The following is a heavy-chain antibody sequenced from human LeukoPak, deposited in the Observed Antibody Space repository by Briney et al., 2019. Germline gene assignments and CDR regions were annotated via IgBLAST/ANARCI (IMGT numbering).Heavy chain of an antibody. CDR1: GFTFSSYA. D-gene: IGHD2-2*01. J-gene: IGHJ4*02. Sequence: GGSLRLSCAASGFTFSSYAMSWVRQAPGKGLEWVSAISGSGGSTYYADSVKGRFTISRDNSKNTLYLQMNSLRAEDTAVYYCAKDQNCTSTSCYVGYWGQGTLVTVSS. CDR3: AKDQNCTSTSCYVGY. CDR2: ISGSGGST. V-gene: IGHV3-23*01.